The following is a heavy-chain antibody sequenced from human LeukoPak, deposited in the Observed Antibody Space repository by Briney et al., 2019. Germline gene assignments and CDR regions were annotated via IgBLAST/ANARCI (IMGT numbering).Heavy chain of an antibody. J-gene: IGHJ3*02. CDR2: IWYDGSNK. Sequence: PGRSLRLSCAASGFTFSSYGMHWVRQAPGKGLEWVAVIWYDGSNKYYADSVKGRFTISRDNSKNTLYLQMNSLRAEDTAVYYCASNRLDEYYYDSSGPKADAFDIWGQGTMVTVSS. CDR1: GFTFSSYG. V-gene: IGHV3-33*01. CDR3: ASNRLDEYYYDSSGPKADAFDI. D-gene: IGHD3-22*01.